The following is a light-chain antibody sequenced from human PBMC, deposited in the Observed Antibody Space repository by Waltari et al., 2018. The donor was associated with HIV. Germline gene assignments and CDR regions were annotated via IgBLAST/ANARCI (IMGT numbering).Light chain of an antibody. J-gene: IGLJ3*02. V-gene: IGLV2-23*02. CDR2: DVF. CDR1: SSDVGGYNF. CDR3: CSYAGSRTWV. Sequence: QSALTQPASVSGSPGQSITVSCTGTSSDVGGYNFVSWYQQHPGKAPKLIIFDVFKRPAGVSERFSGSRSGNTASLTVSGLQAEDEADYCCCSYAGSRTWVFGGGTALTVL.